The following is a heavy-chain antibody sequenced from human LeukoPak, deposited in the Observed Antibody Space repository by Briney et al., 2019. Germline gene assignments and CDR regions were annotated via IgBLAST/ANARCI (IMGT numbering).Heavy chain of an antibody. CDR3: ARLDSSSWGMGDY. CDR2: ISSSSSTI. CDR1: GFTFSSYS. Sequence: GGSLRLSCAASGFTFSSYSMNWVRQAPGKGLEWVSYISSSSSTIYYADSVKGRFTISRDNAKNSLYLQMNSLRAEDTAVCYCARLDSSSWGMGDYWGQGTLVTVSS. V-gene: IGHV3-48*01. J-gene: IGHJ4*02. D-gene: IGHD6-6*01.